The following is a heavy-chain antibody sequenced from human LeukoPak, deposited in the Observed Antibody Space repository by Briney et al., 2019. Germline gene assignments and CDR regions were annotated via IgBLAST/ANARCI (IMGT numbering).Heavy chain of an antibody. CDR3: ARRRREVQAFDF. Sequence: ASVKVSCKTYGYTFIDYYIHWVRQAPGQGLEWMGWINPKTGATKSAQKFQDWVTLTGDTYMNTAYLEVTGLNSDDTAVYYCARRRREVQAFDFWGQGTSVTVSS. D-gene: IGHD1-26*01. V-gene: IGHV1-2*04. CDR2: INPKTGAT. CDR1: GYTFIDYY. J-gene: IGHJ3*01.